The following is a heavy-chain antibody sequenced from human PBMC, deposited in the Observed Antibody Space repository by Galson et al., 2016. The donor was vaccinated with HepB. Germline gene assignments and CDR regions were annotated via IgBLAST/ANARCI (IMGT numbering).Heavy chain of an antibody. V-gene: IGHV3-9*01. Sequence: SLRLSCAASGFTFEDFAMRWVRQTPGRGLEWVSGISWNSGTIVYADSVKGRFTISRGNAKSSLYLQMNSLRPEDTAFYFCARVSSTSVFAAAWFDPRGQGALVTVFS. CDR1: GFTFEDFA. CDR2: ISWNSGTI. J-gene: IGHJ5*02. CDR3: ARVSSTSVFAAAWFDP. D-gene: IGHD6-25*01.